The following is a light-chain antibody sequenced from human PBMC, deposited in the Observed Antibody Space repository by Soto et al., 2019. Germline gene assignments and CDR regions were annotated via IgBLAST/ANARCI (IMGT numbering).Light chain of an antibody. J-gene: IGLJ1*01. Sequence: QSALTQPPSVSGSPGQSVTISCTGTSSDVGSYNRVSWYQQPPGTAPKLMIYEVSNRPSGVPDRFSGSKSGNTASLTISGLQAEDEADYYCNAYTSSGTYVFGTGTKRTVL. CDR1: SSDVGSYNR. V-gene: IGLV2-18*02. CDR3: NAYTSSGTYV. CDR2: EVS.